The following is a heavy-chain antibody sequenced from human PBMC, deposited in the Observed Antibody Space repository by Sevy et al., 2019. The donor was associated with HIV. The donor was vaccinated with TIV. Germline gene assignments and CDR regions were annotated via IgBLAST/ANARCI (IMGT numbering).Heavy chain of an antibody. J-gene: IGHJ4*02. V-gene: IGHV3-23*01. CDR2: LSFGCGEI. D-gene: IGHD2-8*01. Sequence: RGSLRLSCAASGFTFSKYSMSWVRQPPGKGLEWVSTLSFGCGEINYADSVKGRFTISRDNSKSSVYLQINNLRPEDTAVYYCAREGCTKPHDYWGQGTLVIVSS. CDR1: GFTFSKYS. CDR3: AREGCTKPHDY.